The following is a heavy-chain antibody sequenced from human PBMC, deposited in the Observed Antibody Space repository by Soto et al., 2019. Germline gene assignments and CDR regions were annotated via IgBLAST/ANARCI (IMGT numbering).Heavy chain of an antibody. V-gene: IGHV4-34*01. CDR3: ARGKRVECTATSCLFRGIDYYLGLDL. CDR2: IEQNGVI. Sequence: SETLSLTSGLKGASVSGFYWSWIRQPPGKALEFLGEIEQNGVIRYNPSLNGRLLMSLDMSKNELSLQLTSVTAADTARYFCARGKRVECTATSCLFRGIDYYLGLDLWGQGTPVTVSS. J-gene: IGHJ6*02. D-gene: IGHD2-8*02. CDR1: GASVSGFY.